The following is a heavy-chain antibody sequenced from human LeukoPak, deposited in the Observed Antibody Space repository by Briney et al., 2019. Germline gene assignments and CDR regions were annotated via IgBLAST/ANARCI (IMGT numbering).Heavy chain of an antibody. Sequence: PGGSLRLSCAASGLTFSRFWMLWIRQAPGKGLEWVATINEDGNEKWYADSVKGRFTISRDNARNSLYLQMNSLRAEDTAVYYCATLSYRRFDYWGQGALVTVSS. D-gene: IGHD1-14*01. J-gene: IGHJ4*02. CDR2: INEDGNEK. V-gene: IGHV3-7*01. CDR3: ATLSYRRFDY. CDR1: GLTFSRFW.